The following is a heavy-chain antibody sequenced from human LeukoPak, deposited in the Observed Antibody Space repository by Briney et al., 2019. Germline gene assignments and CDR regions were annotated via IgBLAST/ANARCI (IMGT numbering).Heavy chain of an antibody. J-gene: IGHJ4*02. V-gene: IGHV1-24*01. CDR3: ATETGYSSGPVDY. D-gene: IGHD6-19*01. CDR2: FDPEDGET. Sequence: ASVKVSCKVSGYTLTELSMHWVRQAPGKGLEWMGGFDPEDGETIYAQKFQGRVTITADKSTSTAYMELSSLRSEDTAVYYCATETGYSSGPVDYWGQGTLVTVSS. CDR1: GYTLTELS.